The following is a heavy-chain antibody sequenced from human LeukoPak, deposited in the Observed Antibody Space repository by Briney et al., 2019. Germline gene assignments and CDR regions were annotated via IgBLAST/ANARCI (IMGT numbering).Heavy chain of an antibody. CDR2: TNTAGNTL. Sequence: GGSLRLSCAASGFPFRDYFMSWIRQAPGKGLEWLAYTNTAGNTLYYTDSVKGRFTISRDNAKKSLYLEMNNLRAEDTAVYYCATDGAGFDTWGQGVLVTVSS. J-gene: IGHJ5*02. V-gene: IGHV3-11*01. CDR1: GFPFRDYF. CDR3: ATDGAGFDT.